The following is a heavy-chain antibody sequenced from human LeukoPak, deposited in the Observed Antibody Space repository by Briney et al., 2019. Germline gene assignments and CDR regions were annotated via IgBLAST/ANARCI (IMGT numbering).Heavy chain of an antibody. CDR2: IYTSGST. V-gene: IGHV4-59*10. J-gene: IGHJ5*02. Sequence: SETLSLTCAVYGGSFSGYYWSWIRQPPGKGLEWIGRIYTSGSTNYNPSLKSRVTMSVDTSKNQFSLKLSSVTAADTAVYYCARAAYYCSSTSCYHNWFDPWGQGTLVTVSS. CDR1: GGSFSGYY. D-gene: IGHD2-2*01. CDR3: ARAAYYCSSTSCYHNWFDP.